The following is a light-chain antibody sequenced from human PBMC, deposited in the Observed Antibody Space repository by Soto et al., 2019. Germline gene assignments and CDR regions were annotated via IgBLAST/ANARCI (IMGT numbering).Light chain of an antibody. CDR1: QSFIGSY. Sequence: EIVLTQSPATLSLSPGERATLSCRASQSFIGSYLAWYQQKPGQAPRLLIYAASRRATGIPDRFSGSGSGTDFTLTISRLEPEDFALYYCQQYGDSLWTFGQGTKVDIK. V-gene: IGKV3-20*01. J-gene: IGKJ1*01. CDR3: QQYGDSLWT. CDR2: AAS.